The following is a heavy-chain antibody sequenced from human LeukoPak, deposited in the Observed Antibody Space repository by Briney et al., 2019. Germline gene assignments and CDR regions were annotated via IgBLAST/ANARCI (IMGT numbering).Heavy chain of an antibody. J-gene: IGHJ6*03. D-gene: IGHD3-10*01. CDR2: MNPNSDNT. CDR1: GYTFTSYD. V-gene: IGHV1-8*01. CDR3: ATYYDSGSYSNYYYMDV. Sequence: GASVKVSCKGSGYTFTSYDINWVRQATGQGLEWMGWMNPNSDNTGYAQKFQGRVTMTRNTSISTAYMELSSLRSEDTAVYYCATYYDSGSYSNYYYMDVWGKGTTVTVSS.